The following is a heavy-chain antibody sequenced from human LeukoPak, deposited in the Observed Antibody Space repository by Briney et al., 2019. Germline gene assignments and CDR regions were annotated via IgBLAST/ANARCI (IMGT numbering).Heavy chain of an antibody. CDR2: ISWDGGST. J-gene: IGHJ4*02. Sequence: GGSLRLSCAASGFTFVDYTMHWVRQAPGKGLEWVSVISWDGGSTNYADSVKGRFTISRDNSKNSLYLQMNSLRTEDTALYYCAKAYYYGSGSYYTPFDYWGQGTLVTVSS. CDR3: AKAYYYGSGSYYTPFDY. CDR1: GFTFVDYT. V-gene: IGHV3-43*01. D-gene: IGHD3-10*01.